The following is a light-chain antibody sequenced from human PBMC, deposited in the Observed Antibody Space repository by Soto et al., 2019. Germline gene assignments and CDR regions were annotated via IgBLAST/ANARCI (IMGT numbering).Light chain of an antibody. CDR3: AAWDDSLNGWV. CDR2: EVS. CDR1: SSDVGGYNY. V-gene: IGLV2-8*01. J-gene: IGLJ3*02. Sequence: QSVLTQPPSASGSPGQSVTISCTGTSSDVGGYNYVSWYQQHPGKAPKVMMYEVSKRPSGVPDRFSGSKSGTSASLAISGLQSEDEADYYCAAWDDSLNGWVFGGGTKVTVL.